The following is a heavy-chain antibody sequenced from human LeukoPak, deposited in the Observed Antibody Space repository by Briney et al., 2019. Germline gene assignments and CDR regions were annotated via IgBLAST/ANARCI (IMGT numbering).Heavy chain of an antibody. CDR3: ARFNYVGWFAP. V-gene: IGHV4-4*07. CDR2: IYTSGNT. J-gene: IGHJ5*02. Sequence: SQTLSLIYSVSGGSISSYYWSWIRQPAGKGLEWIVRIYTSGNTNYNPSLKSRVTMSVDTSKNQFSLKLSSVTAADTAVYYCARFNYVGWFAPWGQGTLVTASS. CDR1: GGSISSYY. D-gene: IGHD4-11*01.